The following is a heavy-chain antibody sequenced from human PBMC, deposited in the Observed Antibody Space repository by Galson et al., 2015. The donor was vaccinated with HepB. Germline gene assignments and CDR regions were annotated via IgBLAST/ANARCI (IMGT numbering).Heavy chain of an antibody. CDR2: ISGSGGST. D-gene: IGHD1-26*01. J-gene: IGHJ6*03. CDR3: AKLVGAMVYYYMDV. Sequence: SLRLSCAASGFTFSSYAMSWVRQAPGKGLEWVSAISGSGGSTYYADSVKGRFTISRDNSKNTLYLQMNSLRAEDTAVYYCAKLVGAMVYYYMDVWGKGTTVTVSS. CDR1: GFTFSSYA. V-gene: IGHV3-23*01.